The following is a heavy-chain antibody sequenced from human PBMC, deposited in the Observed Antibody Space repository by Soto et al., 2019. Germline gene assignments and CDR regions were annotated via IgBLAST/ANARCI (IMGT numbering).Heavy chain of an antibody. CDR3: ARDRGYCSGGSCYYWFDP. CDR1: GGSISSYY. V-gene: IGHV4-59*01. Sequence: SETLSLTCTVSGGSISSYYWSWIRQPPGKGLEWIGYIYYSGSTNYNPSLKSRVTISVDTSKNQFSLKLSSVTAADTAVYYCARDRGYCSGGSCYYWFDPWGKGTLVTVS. D-gene: IGHD2-15*01. J-gene: IGHJ5*02. CDR2: IYYSGST.